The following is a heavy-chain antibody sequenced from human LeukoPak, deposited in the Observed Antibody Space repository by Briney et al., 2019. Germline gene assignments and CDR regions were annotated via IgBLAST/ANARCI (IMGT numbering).Heavy chain of an antibody. CDR1: GFTFSNYW. D-gene: IGHD3-10*01. V-gene: IGHV3-7*03. CDR3: ARDLSYGSGTIFDY. CDR2: IKQDGSET. J-gene: IGHJ4*02. Sequence: GGSLRLSCAASGFTFSNYWMNWVRQAPGKGLEWVANIKQDGSETYYVDSVKGRFTISRDNSKNTLYLQMNSLRAEDTAVYYCARDLSYGSGTIFDYWGQGTLVTVSS.